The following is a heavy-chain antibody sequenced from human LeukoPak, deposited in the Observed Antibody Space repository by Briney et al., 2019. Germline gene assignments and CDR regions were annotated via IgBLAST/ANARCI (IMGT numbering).Heavy chain of an antibody. J-gene: IGHJ4*02. CDR1: GFTFSSYG. V-gene: IGHV3-23*01. Sequence: GGSLRLSCAASGFTFSSYGMSWVRQAPGKGLEWVSAISGSGGSTYYADSVKGRFTISRDNSKNTLYLQMNSLRAEDTAVYYCAKVRSGSGWGRYYFDYWGQGTLVTVSS. D-gene: IGHD6-19*01. CDR2: ISGSGGST. CDR3: AKVRSGSGWGRYYFDY.